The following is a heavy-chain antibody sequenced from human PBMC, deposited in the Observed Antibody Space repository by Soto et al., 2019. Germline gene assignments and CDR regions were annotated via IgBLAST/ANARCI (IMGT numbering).Heavy chain of an antibody. CDR3: AKETATGGGAFDI. CDR1: GFTCSSYD. Sequence: GGSLRLSCAASGFTCSSYDMSWVRQAPGKGLEWVSTILVGGSTHYPDSVKGRFTISRDNSRNTVFLQMNSLTAGDTAVYYCAKETATGGGAFDICGQGTMATVSS. D-gene: IGHD2-8*02. J-gene: IGHJ3*02. V-gene: IGHV3-23*01. CDR2: ILVGGST.